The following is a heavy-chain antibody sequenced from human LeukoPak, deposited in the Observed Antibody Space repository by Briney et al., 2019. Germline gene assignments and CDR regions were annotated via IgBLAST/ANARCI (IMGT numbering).Heavy chain of an antibody. CDR3: ARVQRITMVRGVPGPLD. J-gene: IGHJ4*02. CDR1: GGTFSSYA. CDR2: IIPIFGTA. Sequence: SVKVSCKASGGTFSSYAISWVRQAPGQGLEWMGGIIPIFGTANYAQKFKGRVTITADKSTSTDYMALSSLRSEDTAVYYCARVQRITMVRGVPGPLDWGQGTLVTVSS. D-gene: IGHD3-10*01. V-gene: IGHV1-69*06.